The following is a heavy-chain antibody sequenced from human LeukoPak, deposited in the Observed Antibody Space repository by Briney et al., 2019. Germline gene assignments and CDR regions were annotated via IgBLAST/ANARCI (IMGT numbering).Heavy chain of an antibody. CDR1: GFTFSSYW. CDR2: IKQDGSEK. Sequence: PGGSLRLSCAASGFTFSSYWMSWVRQAPGKGLEWVANIKQDGSEKYYVDSVKGRFTISRDNAKNSLYLQMNSLRAEDTAVYYCARDRVTGYWLPENRDDAFDIWGQGTMVTVSS. D-gene: IGHD2-8*02. V-gene: IGHV3-7*01. CDR3: ARDRVTGYWLPENRDDAFDI. J-gene: IGHJ3*02.